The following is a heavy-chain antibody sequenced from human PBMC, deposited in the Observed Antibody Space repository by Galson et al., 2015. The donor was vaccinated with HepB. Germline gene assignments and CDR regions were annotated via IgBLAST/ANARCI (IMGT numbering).Heavy chain of an antibody. V-gene: IGHV6-1*01. D-gene: IGHD5-12*01. CDR1: GDSVSSNSAA. CDR3: ARDQTLWVATIEYRGAFDI. CDR2: TYYRSKWYN. Sequence: CAISGDSVSSNSAAWNWIRQSPSRGLEWLGRTYYRSKWYNDYAVSVKSRITINPDTSKNQFSLQLNSVTPEDTAVYYCARDQTLWVATIEYRGAFDIWGQGTMVTVSS. J-gene: IGHJ3*02.